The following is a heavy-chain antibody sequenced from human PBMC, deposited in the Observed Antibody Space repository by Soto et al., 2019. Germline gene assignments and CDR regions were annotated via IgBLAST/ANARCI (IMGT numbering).Heavy chain of an antibody. CDR2: ITDNGGST. Sequence: PGGSLRLSCAASGFTFSRDGMSWVRQAPGKGLEWVSLITDNGGSTYYADSVKGRFTISRDNTKNTLFLQMNSLRAEDTAVYYCAKERATTTALDYWGQGALVTVTS. CDR3: AKERATTTALDY. D-gene: IGHD4-17*01. CDR1: GFTFSRDG. V-gene: IGHV3-23*01. J-gene: IGHJ4*02.